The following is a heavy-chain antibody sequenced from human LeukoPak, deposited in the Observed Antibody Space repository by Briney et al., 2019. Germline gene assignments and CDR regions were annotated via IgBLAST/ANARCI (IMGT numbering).Heavy chain of an antibody. Sequence: SQTLSLTCTVPGGSISSGGYYWSWIRQHPGKGLEWIGYIYYSGSTYYNPSLKSRVTISVDTSKNQFSLKLSSVTAADTAVYYCARALTVVTRLDYWGQGTLVTVSS. CDR2: IYYSGST. CDR1: GGSISSGGYY. V-gene: IGHV4-31*03. J-gene: IGHJ4*02. D-gene: IGHD4-23*01. CDR3: ARALTVVTRLDY.